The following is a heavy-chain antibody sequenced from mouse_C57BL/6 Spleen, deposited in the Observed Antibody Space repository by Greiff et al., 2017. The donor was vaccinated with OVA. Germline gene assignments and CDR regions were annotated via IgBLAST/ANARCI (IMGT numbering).Heavy chain of an antibody. CDR1: GFTFSDYY. CDR3: AREGLLTSFDY. Sequence: EVMLVESEGGLVQPGSSMKLSCTASGFTFSDYYMAWVRQVPEKGLEWVANINYDGSSTYYLDSLKSRFIISRDNAKNILYLQMSSLKSEDTATYYCAREGLLTSFDYWGQGTTLTVSS. J-gene: IGHJ2*01. D-gene: IGHD4-1*01. V-gene: IGHV5-16*01. CDR2: INYDGSST.